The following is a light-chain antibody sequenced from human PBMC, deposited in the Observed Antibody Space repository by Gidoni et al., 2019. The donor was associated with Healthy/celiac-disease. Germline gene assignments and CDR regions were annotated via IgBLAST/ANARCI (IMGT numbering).Light chain of an antibody. CDR3: QQYNNWPIT. J-gene: IGKJ2*01. CDR1: QSVSSN. Sequence: EIVMTQSPATLSVSPGERATLSCRASQSVSSNLAWYQQKPGQAPRLLIYGASTRATGIPARFSGSGSGTEFTLTISSLQPEDFAVYYCQQYNNWPITFXXXTKLEIK. CDR2: GAS. V-gene: IGKV3-15*01.